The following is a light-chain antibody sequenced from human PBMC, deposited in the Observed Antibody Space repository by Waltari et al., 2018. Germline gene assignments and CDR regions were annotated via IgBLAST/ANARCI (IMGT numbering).Light chain of an antibody. CDR2: KAS. V-gene: IGKV1-5*03. CDR3: QQYDNYGK. CDR1: QSITNW. J-gene: IGKJ1*01. Sequence: DIQMTQSPSTLSASVGDRVTITCRASQSITNWLAWYQQKPGKAPNHLIYKASNLESGVPTRFSGSGSGTEFTLSIGSLQPDDCATYCCQQYDNYGKFGQGTKVEIK.